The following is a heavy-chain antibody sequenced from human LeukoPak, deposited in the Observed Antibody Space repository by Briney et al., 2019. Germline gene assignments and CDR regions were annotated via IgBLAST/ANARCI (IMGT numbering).Heavy chain of an antibody. V-gene: IGHV4-38-2*02. CDR2: IYQSETA. CDR1: GYSISSGYF. J-gene: IGHJ4*02. D-gene: IGHD3-16*02. CDR3: ARQKYDYVWGSYRYTNYFDY. Sequence: PSETLSLTCTVSGYSISSGYFWCWMRQPPGKGLEWIGSIYQSETAHYNPSLKGRVTISVDTSKNQFSLKLRSVMAADTAVYYCARQKYDYVWGSYRYTNYFDYWGQGTLVTVSS.